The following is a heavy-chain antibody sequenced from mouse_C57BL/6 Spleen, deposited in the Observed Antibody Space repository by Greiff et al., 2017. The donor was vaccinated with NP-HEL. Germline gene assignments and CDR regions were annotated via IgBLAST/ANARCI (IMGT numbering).Heavy chain of an antibody. Sequence: VQLKESGPELVKPGASVKMSCKASGYTFTDYNMHWVKQSHGKSLEWIGYINPNNGGTSYNQKFKGKATLTVNKSSSTAYMELRSLTSEDSAVYYCARPYYSNYYAMDYWGQGTSVTVSS. D-gene: IGHD2-5*01. V-gene: IGHV1-22*01. J-gene: IGHJ4*01. CDR1: GYTFTDYN. CDR2: INPNNGGT. CDR3: ARPYYSNYYAMDY.